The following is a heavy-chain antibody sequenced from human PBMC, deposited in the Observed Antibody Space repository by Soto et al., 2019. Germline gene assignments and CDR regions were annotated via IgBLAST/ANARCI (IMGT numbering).Heavy chain of an antibody. CDR2: ISGSGGST. CDR3: AKETRYFDWLFGYGMDV. Sequence: GGSLRLSCAASGFTFSSYAMSWVRQAPGKGLEWVSAISGSGGSTHYADSVKGRFTISRDNSKNTLYLQMNSLRAEDTAVYYCAKETRYFDWLFGYGMDVWGQGTTVTVSS. D-gene: IGHD3-9*01. J-gene: IGHJ6*02. V-gene: IGHV3-23*01. CDR1: GFTFSSYA.